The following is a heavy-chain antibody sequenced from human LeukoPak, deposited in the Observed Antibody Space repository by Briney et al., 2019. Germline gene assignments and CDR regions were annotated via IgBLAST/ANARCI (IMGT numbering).Heavy chain of an antibody. CDR3: ASSTGAQGELLWFGELTFDY. V-gene: IGHV1-18*01. CDR2: ISAYNGNT. Sequence: ASVKVSCTASGYTFTSYGISWVRQAPGQGLEWMGWISAYNGNTNYAQKLQGRVTMTTDTSTSTAYMELRSLRSDDTAVYYCASSTGAQGELLWFGELTFDYWGQGTLVTVSS. J-gene: IGHJ4*02. D-gene: IGHD3-10*01. CDR1: GYTFTSYG.